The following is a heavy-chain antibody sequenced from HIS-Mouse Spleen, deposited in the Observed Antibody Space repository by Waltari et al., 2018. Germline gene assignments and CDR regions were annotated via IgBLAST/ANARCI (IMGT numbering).Heavy chain of an antibody. Sequence: QVQLVEPGGGVVQPGRSLRLSCAASGFTFSSYAMHWVRQAPGKGLEWVAVISYDGSNKYYADSVKGRFTISRDNSKNTLYLQMNSLRAEDTAVYYCARVNGIAVAGTDAFDIWGQGTMVTVSS. CDR3: ARVNGIAVAGTDAFDI. V-gene: IGHV3-30-3*01. CDR1: GFTFSSYA. J-gene: IGHJ3*02. CDR2: ISYDGSNK. D-gene: IGHD6-19*01.